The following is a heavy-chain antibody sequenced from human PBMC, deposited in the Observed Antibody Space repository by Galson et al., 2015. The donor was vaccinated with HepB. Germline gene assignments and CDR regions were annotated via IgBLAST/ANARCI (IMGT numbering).Heavy chain of an antibody. V-gene: IGHV4-30-2*01. J-gene: IGHJ3*02. CDR1: GGSISSGGYS. CDR2: IYHSGST. D-gene: IGHD6-13*01. CDR3: ARGIAAAAYAFDI. Sequence: TLSLTCAVSGGSISSGGYSWSWIRQPPGKGLEWIGYIYHSGSTYYNPSLKSRVTISVDRSKNQFSLKLSSVTAADTAVHYCARGIAAAAYAFDIWGQGTMVTVSS.